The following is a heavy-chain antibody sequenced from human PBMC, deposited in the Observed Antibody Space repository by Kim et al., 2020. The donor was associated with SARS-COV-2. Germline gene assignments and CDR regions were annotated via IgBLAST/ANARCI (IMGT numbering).Heavy chain of an antibody. D-gene: IGHD4-17*01. CDR1: GHTFTIDG. CDR2: IGGKNNYR. Sequence: ASVKVSCKASGHTFTIDGITWVRQAPGQGLEWMGWIGGKNNYRNYAENFEGRLTMTIDKSTSTAYMELRSLRGDDTAVYYCARFGDSTDYYYYFAMDVWGQGTTVTVSS. J-gene: IGHJ6*02. V-gene: IGHV1-18*01. CDR3: ARFGDSTDYYYYFAMDV.